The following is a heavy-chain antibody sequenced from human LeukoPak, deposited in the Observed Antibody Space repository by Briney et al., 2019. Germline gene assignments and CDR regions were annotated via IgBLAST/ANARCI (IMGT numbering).Heavy chain of an antibody. CDR2: FYSGGRT. J-gene: IGHJ4*02. D-gene: IGHD3-9*01. CDR1: GVTVSNSF. Sequence: GGSLRLSCVASGVTVSNSFMSWVRQAPGKGLEWVSVFYSGGRTYYADSVKGRFTTSRDNSKSTLYLQMNGLRAEDTALYYCAASPTITIGSENWGQGNVFTVSS. V-gene: IGHV3-53*01. CDR3: AASPTITIGSEN.